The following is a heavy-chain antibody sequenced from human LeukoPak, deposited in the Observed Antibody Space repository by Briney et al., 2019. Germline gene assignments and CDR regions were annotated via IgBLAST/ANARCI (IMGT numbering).Heavy chain of an antibody. J-gene: IGHJ3*02. CDR3: ARENADGFDM. CDR1: GFTFSSYA. V-gene: IGHV3-30-3*01. CDR2: ISYDASNK. Sequence: GGSLRLSCAASGFTFSSYAMHWVRQAPGKGLEWVAVISYDASNKYYADSVKGRFTISRDNSKNTFYLQMNSLRAEDTAVYSCARENADGFDMWGPGTMVTVSS.